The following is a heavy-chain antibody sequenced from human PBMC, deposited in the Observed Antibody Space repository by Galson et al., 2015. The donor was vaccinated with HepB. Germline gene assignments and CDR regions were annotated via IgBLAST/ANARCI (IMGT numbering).Heavy chain of an antibody. CDR1: GYSFTSYW. V-gene: IGHV5-51*03. D-gene: IGHD2-2*02. Sequence: QSGAEVKKPGESLKISCKGSGYSFTSYWIGWVRQMPGKGLEWMGIIYPGDSDTRYSPSFQGQVTISADKSISTAYLQWSSLKASDTAMYYCARRSGVIVVVPAAIQGGDWYFDLWGRGTLVTVSS. J-gene: IGHJ2*01. CDR3: ARRSGVIVVVPAAIQGGDWYFDL. CDR2: IYPGDSDT.